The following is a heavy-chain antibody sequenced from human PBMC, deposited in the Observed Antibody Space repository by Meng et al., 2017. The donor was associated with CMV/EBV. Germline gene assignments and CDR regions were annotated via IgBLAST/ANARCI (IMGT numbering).Heavy chain of an antibody. Sequence: GQVVGFEGGLVKRRRSRMWSFAAFGFTCRDYDLDWIRQAPRKGLDLVSYISSSSYTNYADSVKGRFTISRDNAKNSLYLQMNSLRAEDTAVYYCSRDRRYYDSSGYYPAWGQGTLVTVSS. D-gene: IGHD3-22*01. CDR2: ISSSSYT. CDR1: GFTCRDYD. V-gene: IGHV3-11*06. J-gene: IGHJ5*02. CDR3: SRDRRYYDSSGYYPA.